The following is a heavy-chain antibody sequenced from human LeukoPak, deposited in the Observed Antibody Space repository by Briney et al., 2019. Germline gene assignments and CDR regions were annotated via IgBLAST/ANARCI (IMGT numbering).Heavy chain of an antibody. Sequence: QAGGSLRLSCAASGFTFGNYAMSWVRQAPGKGLEWVSAISGSVGSTSSADSVKGRFTISRDNSKNTLYLQMNSLRAEDTAVYYCAKDSSAYSTYIDYWGQGTLVTVSS. D-gene: IGHD3-22*01. CDR3: AKDSSAYSTYIDY. CDR1: GFTFGNYA. J-gene: IGHJ4*02. CDR2: ISGSVGST. V-gene: IGHV3-23*01.